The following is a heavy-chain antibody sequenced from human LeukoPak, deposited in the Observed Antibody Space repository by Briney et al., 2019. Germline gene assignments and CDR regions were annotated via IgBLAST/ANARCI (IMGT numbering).Heavy chain of an antibody. CDR1: GYTFTGYY. Sequence: PVASVKVSCKASGYTFTGYYMHWVRQAPGQGLEWMGWINPNSGGTNYAQKFQGRVTMTRDTSISTAYMELSSLRSEDTAVYYCAREAHDYGDYEYWGQGTLVTVSS. CDR3: AREAHDYGDYEY. CDR2: INPNSGGT. D-gene: IGHD4-17*01. V-gene: IGHV1-2*02. J-gene: IGHJ4*02.